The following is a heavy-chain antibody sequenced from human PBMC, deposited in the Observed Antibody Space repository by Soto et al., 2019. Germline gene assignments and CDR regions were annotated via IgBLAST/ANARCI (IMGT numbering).Heavy chain of an antibody. J-gene: IGHJ5*02. CDR2: ISSSSSYI. Sequence: GGSLRLSCAASGFTFSSYSMNWVRQAPGKGLEWVSSISSSSSYIYYADSVKGRFTISRDNAKNSLYLQMNSLRAEDTAVYYCARGTYSKRQQLARPVPFDPWGQGTLVTVSS. V-gene: IGHV3-21*01. D-gene: IGHD6-13*01. CDR1: GFTFSSYS. CDR3: ARGTYSKRQQLARPVPFDP.